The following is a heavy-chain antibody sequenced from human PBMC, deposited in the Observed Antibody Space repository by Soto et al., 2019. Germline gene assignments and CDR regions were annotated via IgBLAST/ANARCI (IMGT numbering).Heavy chain of an antibody. CDR1: GGSFSGYY. CDR3: ASGWYDDY. V-gene: IGHV4-34*01. D-gene: IGHD6-13*01. J-gene: IGHJ4*02. Sequence: QVQLQQWGAGLLKPSETLSLTCAVYGGSFSGYYWSWLRPPPGKGLEWIGEINHSGSTNYNPSLKSRVTSSVDTSKKQFSLKLSFVTAAYTAVYCCASGWYDDYWGQGTPVTVSS. CDR2: INHSGST.